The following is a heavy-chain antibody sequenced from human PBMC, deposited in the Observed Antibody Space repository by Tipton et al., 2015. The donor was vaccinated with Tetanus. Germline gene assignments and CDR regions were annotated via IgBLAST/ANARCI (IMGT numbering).Heavy chain of an antibody. Sequence: GLVKPSETLSLTCAVYGGSFSGYYWSWIRQPPGKGLEWIGEINHSGSTNYNPSLKSRVTISVDTSKNQFSLKLSSVTAADTAVYCCARDQIPYYYDSSGYFTGSGAFDYWGQGTLVTVSS. CDR3: ARDQIPYYYDSSGYFTGSGAFDY. CDR1: GGSFSGYY. D-gene: IGHD3-22*01. CDR2: INHSGST. J-gene: IGHJ4*02. V-gene: IGHV4-34*01.